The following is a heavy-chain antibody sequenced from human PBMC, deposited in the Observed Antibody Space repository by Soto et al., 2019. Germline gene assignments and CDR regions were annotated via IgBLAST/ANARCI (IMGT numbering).Heavy chain of an antibody. V-gene: IGHV4-39*01. CDR1: GGSISSSSYY. Sequence: SETLSLTCTVSGGSISSSSYYWGWIRQPPGKGLEWIGSIYYSGSTYYNPSLKSRVTISVDTSKNQFSLKLSSVTAADTAVYYCARRAYHYYMDVWGKGTKVTAP. CDR2: IYYSGST. J-gene: IGHJ6*03. CDR3: ARRAYHYYMDV.